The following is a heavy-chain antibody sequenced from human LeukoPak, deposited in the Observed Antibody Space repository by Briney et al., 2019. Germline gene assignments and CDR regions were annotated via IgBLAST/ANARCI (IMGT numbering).Heavy chain of an antibody. Sequence: PSETLSLTCAVYGGSFSGYYWSWVRQAPGKGLEWVSAISGSGGSTYYADSVKGRFTISRDNSKNTLYLQMNSLRAEDTAVYYCAKDRVIQLWFVFDYWGQGTLVTVSS. D-gene: IGHD5-18*01. CDR1: GGSFSGYY. J-gene: IGHJ4*02. V-gene: IGHV3-23*01. CDR2: ISGSGGST. CDR3: AKDRVIQLWFVFDY.